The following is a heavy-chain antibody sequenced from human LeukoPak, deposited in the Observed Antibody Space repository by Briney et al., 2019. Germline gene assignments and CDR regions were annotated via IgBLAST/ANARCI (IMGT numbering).Heavy chain of an antibody. J-gene: IGHJ4*02. D-gene: IGHD6-19*01. CDR3: SRVGSSGWPNYFDS. CDR2: IGTSRDT. V-gene: IGHV3-13*04. Sequence: GGSLRLSCEASGFTFSSYDMHWVRQATGKGLEWISVIGTSRDTYYAGSVNGRFTISRENAKTSLYLQMNSLTAGDTAVYFCSRVGSSGWPNYFDSWGQGTLVTVSS. CDR1: GFTFSSYD.